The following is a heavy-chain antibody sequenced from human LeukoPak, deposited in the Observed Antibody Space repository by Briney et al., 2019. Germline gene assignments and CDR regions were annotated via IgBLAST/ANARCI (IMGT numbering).Heavy chain of an antibody. J-gene: IGHJ4*02. V-gene: IGHV1-46*01. CDR2: INPTGGST. CDR1: GYTFTSYY. CDR3: ARVVRYSSGPLTDLFPYSFDY. D-gene: IGHD6-19*01. Sequence: ASVKVSCKASGYTFTSYYMHWVRQAPGQGLEWMGLINPTGGSTGYAQKFQGRVTMTRDMSTSTDYMELSSLRSEDTAVYYCARVVRYSSGPLTDLFPYSFDYWGQGTLVTVSS.